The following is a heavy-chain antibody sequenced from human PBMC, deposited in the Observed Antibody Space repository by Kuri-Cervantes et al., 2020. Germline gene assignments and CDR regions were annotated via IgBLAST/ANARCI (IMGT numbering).Heavy chain of an antibody. CDR2: INTNTGNP. J-gene: IGHJ6*02. CDR1: GYTFTTYA. Sequence: ASVKVSCKASGYTFTTYAMNWVRQAPGQGLEWMGWINTNTGNPTYAQGFTGRFVFSLDTSVSTAYLQISSLKAEDTAVYYCARDLVPAAHYHYYYGMDVWGQGTTVTVSS. D-gene: IGHD2-2*01. CDR3: ARDLVPAAHYHYYYGMDV. V-gene: IGHV7-4-1*02.